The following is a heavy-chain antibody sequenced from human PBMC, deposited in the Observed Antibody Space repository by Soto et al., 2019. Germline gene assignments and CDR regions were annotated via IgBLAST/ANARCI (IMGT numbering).Heavy chain of an antibody. D-gene: IGHD2-2*01. Sequence: ASVKVSCKASGYTFTGYYMHWVRQAPGQGLEWMGWINPNSGGTNYAQKFQGWVTMTRDTSISTAYMELSRLRSDDTAVYYCARVRTYQLLRKTRIDYWGQGTLVTVSS. V-gene: IGHV1-2*04. CDR1: GYTFTGYY. J-gene: IGHJ4*02. CDR2: INPNSGGT. CDR3: ARVRTYQLLRKTRIDY.